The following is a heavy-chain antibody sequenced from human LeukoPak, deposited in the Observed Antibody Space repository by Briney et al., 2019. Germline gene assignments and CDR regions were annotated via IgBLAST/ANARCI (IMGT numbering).Heavy chain of an antibody. CDR3: ARDRNYYDSSGYYFLN. CDR2: INPTGSST. J-gene: IGHJ4*02. Sequence: ASVKVSCKASGYSFTSHYMHWVRQAPGQGLEWLGLINPTGSSTLYAQKFQGRVTMTRDMSTSTAYMELSSLRSEDTAVYYCARDRNYYDSSGYYFLNWGQGTLVTVSS. V-gene: IGHV1-46*01. D-gene: IGHD3-22*01. CDR1: GYSFTSHY.